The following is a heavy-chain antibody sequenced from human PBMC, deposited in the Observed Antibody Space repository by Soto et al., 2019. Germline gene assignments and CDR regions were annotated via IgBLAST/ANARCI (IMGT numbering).Heavy chain of an antibody. D-gene: IGHD5-18*01. V-gene: IGHV3-30-3*01. CDR3: ARVARLHLWSPFDY. J-gene: IGHJ4*02. CDR2: ISYDGSNK. Sequence: QVQLVESGGGVVQPGTSLRLSCAASGFTFSSYAMHWVRQAPGKGLEWVSLISYDGSNKYYADSVKGRFTISRDISKNTLYLQMNSLTAEDTAVYYCARVARLHLWSPFDYWGQGTLVTVSS. CDR1: GFTFSSYA.